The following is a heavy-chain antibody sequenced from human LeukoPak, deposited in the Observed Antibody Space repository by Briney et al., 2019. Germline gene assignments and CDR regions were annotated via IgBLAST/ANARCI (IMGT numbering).Heavy chain of an antibody. D-gene: IGHD4-23*01. CDR1: GGTLSTYS. CDR3: ARGLSRWSTPTSSYYYRMDV. CDR2: IVPIFNTI. V-gene: IGHV1-69*13. Sequence: SVKVSCKASGGTLSTYSISWVRQAPGQGLEWMGGIVPIFNTINYAQRFQGRVTLTADESTNTAYMELSSLRSEDTAVYYCARGLSRWSTPTSSYYYRMDVWGQGTTVAVSS. J-gene: IGHJ6*02.